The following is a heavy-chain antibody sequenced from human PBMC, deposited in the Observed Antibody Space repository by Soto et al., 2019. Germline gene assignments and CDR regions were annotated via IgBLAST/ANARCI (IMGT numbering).Heavy chain of an antibody. D-gene: IGHD6-13*01. Sequence: SETLSLTCTVSGESISNYYWSWIRQPPGKGLEWIGYIYYSGSTNYNPSLKSRVTISVDTSKNQFSLKLSSVTAADTAAYYCARHLWVGSSWYLGAFDIWGQGTMVTVSS. CDR3: ARHLWVGSSWYLGAFDI. CDR2: IYYSGST. J-gene: IGHJ3*02. V-gene: IGHV4-59*08. CDR1: GESISNYY.